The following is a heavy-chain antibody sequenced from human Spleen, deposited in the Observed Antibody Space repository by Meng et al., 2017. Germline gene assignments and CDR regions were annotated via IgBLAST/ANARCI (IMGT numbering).Heavy chain of an antibody. D-gene: IGHD3-10*01. Sequence: GGSLRLSCAVSGFTFSSYEINWVRQAPGKGLEWVSYISSSGSTIYYADSVKGRFTISRDNAKNSLYLQMNSLRAEDTAVYYCARDIIMLRGYYYYGMDVWGQGTTVTVSS. V-gene: IGHV3-48*03. J-gene: IGHJ6*02. CDR3: ARDIIMLRGYYYYGMDV. CDR2: ISSSGSTI. CDR1: GFTFSSYE.